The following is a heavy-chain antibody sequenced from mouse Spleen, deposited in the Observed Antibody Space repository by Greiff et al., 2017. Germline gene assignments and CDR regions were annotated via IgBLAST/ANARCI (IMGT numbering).Heavy chain of an antibody. D-gene: IGHD3-1*01. CDR3: ARSLWRAMDY. CDR1: GYAFTNYL. Sequence: QVQLQQSGAELVRPGTSVKVSCKASGYAFTNYLIEWVKQRPGQGLEWIGVINPGSGGTNYNEKFKGKATLTADKSSSTAYMQLSSLTSEDSAVYFCARSLWRAMDYWGQGTTLTVSS. CDR2: INPGSGGT. V-gene: IGHV1-54*01. J-gene: IGHJ2*01.